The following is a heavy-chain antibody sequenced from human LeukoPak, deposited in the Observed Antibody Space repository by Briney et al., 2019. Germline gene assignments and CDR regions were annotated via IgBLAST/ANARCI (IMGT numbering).Heavy chain of an antibody. CDR3: ARNATTGWFDP. CDR2: IYNSGST. CDR1: GYSISSNYY. V-gene: IGHV4-38-2*01. D-gene: IGHD1-14*01. Sequence: SETLSLTCAVSGYSISSNYYWGWIRQPPGKKLVWIGSIYNSGSTYYNPSLKSRITISVDTSKNHFSLKLSSVTAADTAVYYCARNATTGWFDPWGQGTLVTVSS. J-gene: IGHJ5*02.